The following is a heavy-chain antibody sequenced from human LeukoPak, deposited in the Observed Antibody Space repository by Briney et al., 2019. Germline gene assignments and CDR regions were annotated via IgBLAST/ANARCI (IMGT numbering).Heavy chain of an antibody. Sequence: GGSLRLSCLTSRFTFRDYGLGWVRQAPGMGLEWVSFTRSRIYGGAPEYAASVRGRFSVSRDDSESIAYLQMNNLKSEDTAVYYCARGQTVPGAKYYFDFWSPGTLVTVSS. J-gene: IGHJ4*02. CDR1: RFTFRDYG. D-gene: IGHD2/OR15-2a*01. CDR3: ARGQTVPGAKYYFDF. V-gene: IGHV3-49*04. CDR2: TRSRIYGGAP.